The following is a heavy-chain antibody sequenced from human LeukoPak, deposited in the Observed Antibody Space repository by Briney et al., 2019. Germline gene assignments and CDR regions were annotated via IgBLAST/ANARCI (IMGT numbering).Heavy chain of an antibody. V-gene: IGHV1-2*04. Sequence: ASVKVSCKASGYTFTGYYMHWVRQAPGQGLEWMGWINPNSGGTNYAQKFQGWVTMTRGTSISTAYMELSRLRSDDTAVYYCAIRYSYGRDGMDVWGQGTTVTVSS. D-gene: IGHD5-18*01. CDR1: GYTFTGYY. CDR3: AIRYSYGRDGMDV. CDR2: INPNSGGT. J-gene: IGHJ6*02.